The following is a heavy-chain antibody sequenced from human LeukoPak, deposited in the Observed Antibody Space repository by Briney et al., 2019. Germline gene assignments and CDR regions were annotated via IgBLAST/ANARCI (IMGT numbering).Heavy chain of an antibody. CDR2: IIPIFGTA. J-gene: IGHJ4*02. D-gene: IGHD2-2*01. CDR3: ARESRPRDIVVVPAANPFDY. V-gene: IGHV1-69*05. Sequence: ASVKVSCKASGGTFSSYAISWARQAPGQGLEWMGGIIPIFGTANYAQKFQGRVTITTDESTSTAYMELSSLRSEDTAVYYCARESRPRDIVVVPAANPFDYWGQGTLVTVSS. CDR1: GGTFSSYA.